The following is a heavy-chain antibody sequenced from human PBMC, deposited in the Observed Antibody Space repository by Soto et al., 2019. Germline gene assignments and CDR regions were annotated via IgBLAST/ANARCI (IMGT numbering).Heavy chain of an antibody. V-gene: IGHV3-48*02. Sequence: EVQLVESGGGLVQPGGSLRLSCAASGFTLSSYNMNWVRQAPGKGLEWVSYISGSSDTIYYADSVKGRFTISTDNAKNSLYLQMDCLRDEDTAVYYSARYHGSTTWFVAIYYYFGVDVWGQGTTVTVSS. D-gene: IGHD6-13*01. CDR1: GFTLSSYN. CDR3: ARYHGSTTWFVAIYYYFGVDV. CDR2: ISGSSDTI. J-gene: IGHJ6*02.